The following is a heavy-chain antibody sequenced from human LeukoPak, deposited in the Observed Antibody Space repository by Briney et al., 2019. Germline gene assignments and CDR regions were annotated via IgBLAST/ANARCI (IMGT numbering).Heavy chain of an antibody. CDR2: INPNSGGT. D-gene: IGHD3-16*02. J-gene: IGHJ4*02. V-gene: IGHV1-2*02. CDR3: ARDTPDFYYDYVWGSYRFDY. Sequence: ASVKVSCKASGYTFTGYYMHWVRQAPGQGLEWMGWINPNSGGTIYAQKFQGRVTMTRDTSISTAYMELSRLRSDDTAVYYCARDTPDFYYDYVWGSYRFDYWGQGTLVTVSS. CDR1: GYTFTGYY.